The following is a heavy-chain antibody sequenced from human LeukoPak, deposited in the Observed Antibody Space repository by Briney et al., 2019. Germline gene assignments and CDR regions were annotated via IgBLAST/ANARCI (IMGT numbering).Heavy chain of an antibody. CDR3: ARAIGYSCGFDY. CDR1: GFTFSSYS. D-gene: IGHD5-18*01. J-gene: IGHJ4*02. V-gene: IGHV3-21*01. CDR2: ISSSSSYI. Sequence: GGSLRLSCAASGFTFSSYSMNWVRQAPGKGLEWVSSISSSSSYIYYADSVKGRFTISRNNAKNSLYLQMNSLRAEDTAVYYCARAIGYSCGFDYWGQGTLVTVSS.